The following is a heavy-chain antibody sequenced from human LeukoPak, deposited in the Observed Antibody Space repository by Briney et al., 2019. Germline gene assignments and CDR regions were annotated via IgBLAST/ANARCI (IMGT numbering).Heavy chain of an antibody. D-gene: IGHD6-19*01. CDR2: ISSRGVST. V-gene: IGHV3-23*01. CDR1: GFTFDDYA. J-gene: IGHJ5*02. Sequence: PGGSLRLSCAASGFTFDDYAMHWVRQAPGKGLEWVSGISSRGVSTYYADSVKGRFTISRDNSKKTLYLQMNSLRAEDTAVYYCGWSTYTSGWLPPSWGQGTLVTVSS. CDR3: GWSTYTSGWLPPS.